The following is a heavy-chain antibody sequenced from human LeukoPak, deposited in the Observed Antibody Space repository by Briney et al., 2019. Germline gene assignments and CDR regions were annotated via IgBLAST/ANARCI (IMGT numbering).Heavy chain of an antibody. CDR3: ASSRDLYLDAFTSYWYFDV. Sequence: SETLSLTCAVYGASFRAYYWSWIRQAPGKGLEWIGEINDSGHGRYNASFKSRVTMSVDTSKNQLSLKLKSVTAADTAVYYCASSRDLYLDAFTSYWYFDVWGRGSLVTVSS. D-gene: IGHD3-16*01. J-gene: IGHJ2*01. V-gene: IGHV4-34*01. CDR2: INDSGHG. CDR1: GASFRAYY.